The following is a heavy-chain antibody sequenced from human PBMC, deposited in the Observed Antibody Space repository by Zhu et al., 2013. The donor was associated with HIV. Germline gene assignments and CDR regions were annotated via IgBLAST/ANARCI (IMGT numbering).Heavy chain of an antibody. CDR1: GGSISSGDYY. Sequence: QVQLQESGPGLVKPSQTLSLTCTVSGGSISSGDYYWSWIRQPPGKGLEWIGYIYYSGSTYYNPSLKSRVTISVDTSKNQFSLKLSSVTAADTAVYYCARATYYYDSSGYYYGSSNWFDPWGQGTLVTVSS. CDR2: IYYSGST. V-gene: IGHV4-30-4*01. CDR3: ARATYYYDSSGYYYGSSNWFDP. D-gene: IGHD3-22*01. J-gene: IGHJ5*02.